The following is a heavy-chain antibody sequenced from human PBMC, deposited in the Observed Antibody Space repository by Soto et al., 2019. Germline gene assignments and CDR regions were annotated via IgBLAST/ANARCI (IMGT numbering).Heavy chain of an antibody. CDR2: IYYSGTT. CDR3: ALRALPQCINGVCYKDGFWDY. D-gene: IGHD2-8*01. Sequence: SETLSLTCTVSGGSVSSGCYYWSWLRQHPGTGLEWIGYIYYSGTTYFNPSLKSRASISLDTSKNEFSLKLTSVTAADTAVYYCALRALPQCINGVCYKDGFWDYWGQGALVTVSS. V-gene: IGHV4-31*03. J-gene: IGHJ4*02. CDR1: GGSVSSGCYY.